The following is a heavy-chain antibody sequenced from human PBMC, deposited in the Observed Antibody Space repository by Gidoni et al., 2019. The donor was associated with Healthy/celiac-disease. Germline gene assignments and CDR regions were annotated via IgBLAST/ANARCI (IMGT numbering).Heavy chain of an antibody. CDR3: ARDHRPSRSNWNLFDY. J-gene: IGHJ4*02. Sequence: EVQLVESGGGLVQPGGSLRLSCAAPGFTVSSNYMSWFRQAPGKGLEWVSVIYSGGSTYYADSVKGRFTISRDNSKNTLYLQMNSLRAEDTAVYYCARDHRPSRSNWNLFDYWGQGTLVTVSS. CDR1: GFTVSSNY. D-gene: IGHD1-20*01. CDR2: IYSGGST. V-gene: IGHV3-66*01.